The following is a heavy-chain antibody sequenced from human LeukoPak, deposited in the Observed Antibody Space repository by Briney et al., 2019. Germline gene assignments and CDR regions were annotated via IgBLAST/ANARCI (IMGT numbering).Heavy chain of an antibody. V-gene: IGHV1-2*02. D-gene: IGHD1-26*01. CDR1: GYTFTGDY. J-gene: IGHJ4*02. CDR2: INPNGGGT. CDR3: ARYSGSSTFDY. Sequence: ASVKVSCTASGYTFTGDYMHWVRQAPGQGLEWMGWINPNGGGTKYAQKVQGRVTMTRDTTISTAYMELSRLRSDDTAVYYCARYSGSSTFDYWGQGTLVTVSS.